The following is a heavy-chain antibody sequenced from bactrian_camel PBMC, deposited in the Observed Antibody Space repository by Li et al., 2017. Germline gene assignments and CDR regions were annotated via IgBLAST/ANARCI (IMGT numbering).Heavy chain of an antibody. Sequence: VQLVESGGGSVQAGGSLGLSCAVSGYANGSRCMGWFRQAPGKERERVAAIYTGGGSTYYADSVKGRFTISHDNAKNTVYLQMNSLKPEDTAMYYCAATSAAGNWCLGLRWYQYNYWGQGTQVTVS. D-gene: IGHD7*01. CDR1: GYANGSRC. V-gene: IGHV3S40*01. J-gene: IGHJ4*01. CDR2: IYTGGGST. CDR3: AATSAAGNWCLGLRWYQYNY.